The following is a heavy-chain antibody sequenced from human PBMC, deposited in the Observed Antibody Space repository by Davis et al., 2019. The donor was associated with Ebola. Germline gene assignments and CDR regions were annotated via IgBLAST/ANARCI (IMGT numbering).Heavy chain of an antibody. J-gene: IGHJ6*02. Sequence: GESLKISCAASGFTFSDYYMSWIRQAPGKGLEWVSYISSSGSTIYYADSVKGRFTISRDNAKNSLYLQMNSLRAEDTAVYYCSRGTKDYYGMDVWGQGTTVTVSS. CDR3: SRGTKDYYGMDV. D-gene: IGHD1/OR15-1a*01. CDR2: ISSSGSTI. CDR1: GFTFSDYY. V-gene: IGHV3-11*04.